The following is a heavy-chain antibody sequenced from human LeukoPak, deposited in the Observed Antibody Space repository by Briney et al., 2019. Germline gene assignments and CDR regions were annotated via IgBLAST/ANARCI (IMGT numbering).Heavy chain of an antibody. V-gene: IGHV5-51*07. CDR2: IYPANSDT. CDR1: GYSFTNYW. CDR3: ARPACSSTSCYLYFQY. D-gene: IGHD2-2*01. J-gene: IGHJ1*01. Sequence: GESLKISCKGSGYSFTNYWIGWVHQMPGKGLEWMAIIYPANSDTRYSPSFQGQVTISADKSISTAYLQWSSLKASDTAMYYCARPACSSTSCYLYFQYWGQGTLVTVSS.